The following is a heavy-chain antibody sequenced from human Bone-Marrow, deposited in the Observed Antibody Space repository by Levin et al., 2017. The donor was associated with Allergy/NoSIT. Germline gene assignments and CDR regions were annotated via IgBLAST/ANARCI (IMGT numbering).Heavy chain of an antibody. CDR3: AKYFAAAGKGREDYFDY. Sequence: GGSLRLSCAASGFTFSSYAMSWVRQAPGKGLEWVSAISGSGGSTYYADSVKGRFTISRDNSKNTLYLQMNSLRAEDTAVYYCAKYFAAAGKGREDYFDYWGQGTLVTVSS. CDR1: GFTFSSYA. CDR2: ISGSGGST. J-gene: IGHJ4*02. V-gene: IGHV3-23*01. D-gene: IGHD6-13*01.